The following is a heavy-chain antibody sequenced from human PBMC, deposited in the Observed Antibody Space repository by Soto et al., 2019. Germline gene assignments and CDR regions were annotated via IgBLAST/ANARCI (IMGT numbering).Heavy chain of an antibody. Sequence: WGSLRLSCAASGFTFSSYAMSWVRQAPGKGLEWVSAISGSGGSTYYADSVKGRFTISRDNSKNTLYLQMNSLRAEDTAVYYCAKESGYSSGWYKAEYFQHWGQGTLVTVSS. V-gene: IGHV3-23*01. J-gene: IGHJ1*01. CDR1: GFTFSSYA. D-gene: IGHD6-19*01. CDR3: AKESGYSSGWYKAEYFQH. CDR2: ISGSGGST.